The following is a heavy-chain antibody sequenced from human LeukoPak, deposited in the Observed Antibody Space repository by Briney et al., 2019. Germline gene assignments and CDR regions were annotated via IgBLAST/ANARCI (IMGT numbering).Heavy chain of an antibody. CDR3: ARATGILLYWYFDL. V-gene: IGHV4-30-2*06. Sequence: SETLSLTCTVSGGPTSSGGYSWSWIRQSPNKGLEWIGFIYQNGATQYNPSLKSRVTISQDRSKNQFSLRLNSVTGADTAAYYCARATGILLYWYFDLWGRGTLVTVSS. CDR2: IYQNGAT. J-gene: IGHJ2*01. CDR1: GGPTSSGGYS. D-gene: IGHD7-27*01.